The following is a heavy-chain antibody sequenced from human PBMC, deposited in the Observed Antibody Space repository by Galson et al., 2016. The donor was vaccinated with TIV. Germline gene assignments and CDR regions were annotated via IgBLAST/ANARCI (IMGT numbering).Heavy chain of an antibody. D-gene: IGHD6-19*01. Sequence: SVKVSCKASGGIFSGYAINWVRQAPGQGLEWMGRIIPIFRTANYAEEFQGRVTITADDSMNTAYMELSSLKSDDTAMYYCARPSSSCRGCSYYYYMDVWGKGTTVTVSS. CDR3: ARPSSSCRGCSYYYYMDV. V-gene: IGHV1-69*13. CDR1: GGIFSGYA. J-gene: IGHJ6*03. CDR2: IIPIFRTA.